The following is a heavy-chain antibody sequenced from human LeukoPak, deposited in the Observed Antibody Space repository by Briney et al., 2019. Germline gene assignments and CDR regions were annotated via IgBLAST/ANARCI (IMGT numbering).Heavy chain of an antibody. V-gene: IGHV1-46*01. D-gene: IGHD7-27*01. CDR3: ASESGPELGGPYYYYGMDV. Sequence: ASVKVSCKASGYTFTSYYMHWVRQAPGQGLEWMGIINPSGGSTSYAQKFQGRVTMTRDTSTSTVYMELSSLRSEDTAVYYCASESGPELGGPYYYYGMDVWGQGTTVTVSS. CDR2: INPSGGST. J-gene: IGHJ6*02. CDR1: GYTFTSYY.